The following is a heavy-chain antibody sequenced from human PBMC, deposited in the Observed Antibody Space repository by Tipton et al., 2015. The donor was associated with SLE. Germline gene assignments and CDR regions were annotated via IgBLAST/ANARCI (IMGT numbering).Heavy chain of an antibody. Sequence: GLVKPSETLSLTCTVSGGSITTYYWSWIRQPPGKGLEWIGYIYSSGSTNYNPSLKSRVTISVDTSKNQFSLKLSSVTAADTAVYYCARAAPPNPYCSGGSCYSGPFWYYYYYMDVWGKGTTATVSS. CDR2: IYSSGST. CDR3: ARAAPPNPYCSGGSCYSGPFWYYYYYMDV. CDR1: GGSITTYY. J-gene: IGHJ6*03. D-gene: IGHD2-15*01. V-gene: IGHV4-4*08.